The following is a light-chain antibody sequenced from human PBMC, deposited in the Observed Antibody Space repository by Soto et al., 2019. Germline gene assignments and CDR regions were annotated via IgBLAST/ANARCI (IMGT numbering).Light chain of an antibody. CDR3: QQYNSYSPYT. J-gene: IGKJ2*01. CDR2: KAS. Sequence: DIQMTQSPSTLSASVGDRVTITCRASQSISSWLAWYQQKPGKAPKLLIYKASSLESGVPSRFSGSGSGTEIPPPLNSLQPDYFATYYCQQYNSYSPYTFGQGTKLEIK. V-gene: IGKV1-5*03. CDR1: QSISSW.